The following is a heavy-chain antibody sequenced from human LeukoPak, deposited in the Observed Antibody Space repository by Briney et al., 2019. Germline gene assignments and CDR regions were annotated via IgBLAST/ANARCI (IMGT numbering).Heavy chain of an antibody. V-gene: IGHV3-49*04. Sequence: QPGGSLRLSCTASGFTFGDYAMSWVRQAPGKGLEWVGFIRSKAYGGTTEDAASVKGRFTISRDDSKSIAYLQMNSLKTEDTAVYYCTRGVGTTAGWYYYYYMDVWGKGTTVTVSS. CDR1: GFTFGDYA. D-gene: IGHD1-1*01. CDR3: TRGVGTTAGWYYYYYMDV. CDR2: IRSKAYGGTT. J-gene: IGHJ6*03.